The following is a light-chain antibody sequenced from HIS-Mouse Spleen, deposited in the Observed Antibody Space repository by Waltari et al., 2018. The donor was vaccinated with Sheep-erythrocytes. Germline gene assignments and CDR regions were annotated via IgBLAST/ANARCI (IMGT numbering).Light chain of an antibody. V-gene: IGLV2-11*01. J-gene: IGLJ1*01. CDR1: SRDVGGYNY. CDR3: CSYAGSYNHV. CDR2: DVS. Sequence: QAALTQPCSVSGSPGQSVPISFTGTSRDVGGYNYVSWYQQHPGKAPKLIIYDVSKRPSGVPDRFSGSKSGNTASLTISGLQAEDEADYYCCSYAGSYNHVFATGTKVTVL.